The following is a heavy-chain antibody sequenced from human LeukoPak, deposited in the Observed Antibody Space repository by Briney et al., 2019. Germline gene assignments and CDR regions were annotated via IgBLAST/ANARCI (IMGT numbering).Heavy chain of an antibody. CDR3: AKDLPPYGDPDY. Sequence: PGRSLRLSCAASGFTFSSYGMHWVRQAPGKGLEWVAVISYDGSNKYYADSVKARFTISRDNSKNTLYLQMNSLRAEDTAVYYCAKDLPPYGDPDYWGQGTLVTVSS. CDR1: GFTFSSYG. V-gene: IGHV3-30*18. D-gene: IGHD4-17*01. J-gene: IGHJ4*02. CDR2: ISYDGSNK.